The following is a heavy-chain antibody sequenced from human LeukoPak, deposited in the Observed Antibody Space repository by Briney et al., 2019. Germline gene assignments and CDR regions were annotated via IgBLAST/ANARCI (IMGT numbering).Heavy chain of an antibody. J-gene: IGHJ4*02. CDR2: IRSKAYGGTT. V-gene: IGHV3-49*05. Sequence: KPGGSLRLSCTASGFTFGDNTMSWFRQAPGKGLEWVGSIRSKAYGGTTEYAASAKGRFTISRDDSKSIAYLQVSSLKTEDTAVYYCTRVSGGGNFHFDYWGQGTLVTVSS. CDR1: GFTFGDNT. CDR3: TRVSGGGNFHFDY. D-gene: IGHD4-23*01.